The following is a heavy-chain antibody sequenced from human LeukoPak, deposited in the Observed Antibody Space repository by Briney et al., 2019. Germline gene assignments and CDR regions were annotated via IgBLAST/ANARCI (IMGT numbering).Heavy chain of an antibody. J-gene: IGHJ4*02. CDR3: AEPATYYDILTGYDY. Sequence: GGSLRLSCAASGFTFSSYAMSWVRQAPGKGLEWVSAISGSGGRTDYADSVKGRFTISRDNSKNSLYLQMISLRAEDTALYYCAEPATYYDILTGYDYWGQGTLVTVSS. D-gene: IGHD3-9*01. V-gene: IGHV3-23*01. CDR2: ISGSGGRT. CDR1: GFTFSSYA.